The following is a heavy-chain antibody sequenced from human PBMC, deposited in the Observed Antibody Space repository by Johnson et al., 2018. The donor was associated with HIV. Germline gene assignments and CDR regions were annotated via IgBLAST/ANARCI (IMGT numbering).Heavy chain of an antibody. CDR1: GFTFSSYD. Sequence: QMQLVESGGGVVQPGRSLRLSCAASGFTFSSYDIHWVRQAPGKGLEWVAGTSYDGSNKYYADSVKGRFTISRDTSKNTLYLQMNSLRAEDTALYYCARNRGSSRDALDVWGQGTMVTVSS. CDR2: TSYDGSNK. CDR3: ARNRGSSRDALDV. V-gene: IGHV3-30*04. J-gene: IGHJ3*01. D-gene: IGHD6-19*01.